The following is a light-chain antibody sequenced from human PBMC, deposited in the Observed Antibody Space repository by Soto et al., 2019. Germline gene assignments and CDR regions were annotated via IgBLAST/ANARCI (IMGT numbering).Light chain of an antibody. Sequence: QSALTQPASVSGSPGQSITISCTGTSSDVGSYNLVSWYQQHPGKAPKLMIYEGSKRPSGVSNRFSGSKSGSTASLTISGLQAEDEADYYCSSYAGSQVFCGGTKVTVL. J-gene: IGLJ2*01. CDR1: SSDVGSYNL. V-gene: IGLV2-23*01. CDR2: EGS. CDR3: SSYAGSQV.